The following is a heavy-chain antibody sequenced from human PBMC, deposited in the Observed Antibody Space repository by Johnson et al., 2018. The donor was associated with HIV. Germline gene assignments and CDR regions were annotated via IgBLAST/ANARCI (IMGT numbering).Heavy chain of an antibody. Sequence: QVQLVESGGGVVQPGRSLRLSCVVSGFTFSNYGMHWVRQAPGKGLEWVAVISYDGSYKYYTDSVRGRFTLSRDNSKNTLYLQMSSLRIEDTAVYYCATTGQQQTRRPPRALDSWGQGTMVTVSS. V-gene: IGHV3-30*03. CDR2: ISYDGSYK. D-gene: IGHD6-13*01. CDR3: ATTGQQQTRRPPRALDS. CDR1: GFTFSNYG. J-gene: IGHJ3*02.